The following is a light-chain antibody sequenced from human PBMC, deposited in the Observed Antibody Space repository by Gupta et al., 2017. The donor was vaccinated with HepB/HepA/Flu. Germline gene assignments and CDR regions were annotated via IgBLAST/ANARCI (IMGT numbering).Light chain of an antibody. J-gene: IGKJ2*01. CDR1: QSLVNTDGNTY. Sequence: AVLTHSPLSLRVTLGQPASISCTSSQSLVNTDGNTYFDWFHQGPGQSPRRLIYKVSNRDSGVTDRFSGSGSGTDFTLKISRVEAEDLGVYYCRQDKHWLYTFGQGTKLEIK. CDR2: KVS. CDR3: RQDKHWLYT. V-gene: IGKV2-30*01.